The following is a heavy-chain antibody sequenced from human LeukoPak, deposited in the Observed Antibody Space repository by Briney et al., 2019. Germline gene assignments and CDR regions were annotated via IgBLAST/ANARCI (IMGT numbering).Heavy chain of an antibody. CDR1: AFTFRNYG. J-gene: IGHJ4*02. CDR2: TSGDGGET. V-gene: IGHV3-23*01. CDR3: AKKAVSSSWTYFDY. Sequence: GGSLRLSCETSAFTFRNYGMSWVRQAPGKGLEWVSSTSGDGGETFYAESVKGRFTISRDNSKNTLYLQMNSLRAEDTAIYYCAKKAVSSSWTYFDYWGQGALVTVSS. D-gene: IGHD6-13*01.